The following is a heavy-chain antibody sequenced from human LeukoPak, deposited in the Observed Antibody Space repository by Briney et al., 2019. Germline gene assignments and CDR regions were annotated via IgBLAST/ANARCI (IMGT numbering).Heavy chain of an antibody. Sequence: PRGSLRLSCAASGFTFSSYAMSWVRQAPGKGLEWVSAISGSGGSTYYADSVKGRFTISRDNSKNTLYLQMNRLRAEDTAVYYCAKHLSPPPDWDFEYWGQGTLVTVS. D-gene: IGHD3/OR15-3a*01. CDR1: GFTFSSYA. CDR3: AKHLSPPPDWDFEY. CDR2: ISGSGGST. J-gene: IGHJ4*02. V-gene: IGHV3-23*01.